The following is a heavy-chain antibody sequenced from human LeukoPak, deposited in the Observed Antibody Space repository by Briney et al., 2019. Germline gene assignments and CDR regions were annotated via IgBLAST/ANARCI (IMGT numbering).Heavy chain of an antibody. CDR2: ISGSGDTT. CDR1: GFTFSSYA. V-gene: IGHV3-23*01. J-gene: IGHJ5*02. Sequence: GGSLRLSCAASGFTFSSYAMSWVRQAPGKGLEWVSGISGSGDTTYYADSVRGRFTISRDNSKNTLYLQMNSLRVEDTAVYYCAKVPVQPATIRSGWFDPWGQGTLVTVSS. D-gene: IGHD2-2*02. CDR3: AKVPVQPATIRSGWFDP.